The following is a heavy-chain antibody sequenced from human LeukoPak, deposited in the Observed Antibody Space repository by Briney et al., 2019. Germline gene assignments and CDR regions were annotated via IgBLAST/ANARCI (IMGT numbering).Heavy chain of an antibody. CDR1: GYTFTGYY. V-gene: IGHV1-2*02. Sequence: ASVKVSCKASGYTFTGYYMHWVRQAPGQGLEWMGWINPNSGGTNYAQKFQGRVTMTRDTSNSTAYMELSRLRSDDTAVYYCARAWIVPAAIKWFDPWGQGTLVTVSS. CDR2: INPNSGGT. J-gene: IGHJ5*02. D-gene: IGHD2-2*01. CDR3: ARAWIVPAAIKWFDP.